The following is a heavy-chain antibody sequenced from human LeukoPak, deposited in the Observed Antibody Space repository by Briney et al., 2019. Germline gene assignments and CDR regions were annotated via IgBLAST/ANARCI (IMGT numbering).Heavy chain of an antibody. V-gene: IGHV3-30*18. D-gene: IGHD6-13*01. CDR3: AKDKNAYSSTWYGGSDY. CDR1: GFTFSSYG. CDR2: ISYDGSNI. Sequence: GGSLRLSCAASGFTFSSYGMHWVRQAPGSGLGWVSVISYDGSNIYYADSVKGRFTISRDNSKNTLYLQLNSLRAEDTAVYYCAKDKNAYSSTWYGGSDYWGQGTLVTVSS. J-gene: IGHJ4*02.